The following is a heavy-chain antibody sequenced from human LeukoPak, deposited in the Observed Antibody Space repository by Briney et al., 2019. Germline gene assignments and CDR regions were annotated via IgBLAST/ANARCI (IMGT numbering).Heavy chain of an antibody. Sequence: SETLSLTCTVSGGSISSSSYYWGWIRQPPGKGLEWIGYIYYSGSTNYNPSLKSRVTISVDTSKNQFSLKLSSVTAADTAVYYCAREAAAAGKPLNWFDPWGQGTLVTVSS. CDR1: GGSISSSSYY. D-gene: IGHD6-13*01. CDR3: AREAAAAGKPLNWFDP. V-gene: IGHV4-61*01. CDR2: IYYSGST. J-gene: IGHJ5*02.